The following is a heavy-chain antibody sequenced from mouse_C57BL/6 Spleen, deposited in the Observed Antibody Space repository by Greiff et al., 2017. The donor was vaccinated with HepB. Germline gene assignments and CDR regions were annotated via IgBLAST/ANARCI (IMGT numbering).Heavy chain of an antibody. Sequence: VQLQQSGAELVKPGASVKMSCKASGYTFTSYWITWVKQRPGQGLEWIGDIYPGSGSTNYNEKFKSKATLTVDTSSSTAYMQLSSLTAEDSAVYYCARRGFAYWGQGTLVTVSA. CDR1: GYTFTSYW. CDR2: IYPGSGST. CDR3: ARRGFAY. V-gene: IGHV1-55*01. J-gene: IGHJ3*01.